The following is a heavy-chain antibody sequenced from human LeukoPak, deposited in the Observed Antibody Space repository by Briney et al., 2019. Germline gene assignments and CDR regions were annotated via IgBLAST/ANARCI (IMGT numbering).Heavy chain of an antibody. D-gene: IGHD3-22*01. CDR2: INPNSGGT. CDR3: ARDHPGNYYYDSSAPTAADY. V-gene: IGHV1-2*02. J-gene: IGHJ4*02. Sequence: GASVKVSCKASGYTFTGYYMHWVRQAPGQGLEWMGWINPNSGGTNYAQKFQGRVTMTRDTSISTAYVELSRLRSDDTAVYYCARDHPGNYYYDSSAPTAADYWGQGTLVTVSS. CDR1: GYTFTGYY.